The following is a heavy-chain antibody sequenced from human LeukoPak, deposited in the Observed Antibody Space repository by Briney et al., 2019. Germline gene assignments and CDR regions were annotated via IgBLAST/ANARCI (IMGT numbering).Heavy chain of an antibody. CDR1: GGSFSGYY. D-gene: IGHD4-23*01. J-gene: IGHJ4*02. CDR3: ARSRRNYGGNSGVWALFDY. CDR2: INHSGST. V-gene: IGHV4-34*01. Sequence: PSETLSLTCAVYGGSFSGYYWSWIRQPPGKGLEWIGEINHSGSTNYNPSLKSRVTISVDTSKNQFSLKLSSVTAADTAVYYCARSRRNYGGNSGVWALFDYWGQGTLVTVSS.